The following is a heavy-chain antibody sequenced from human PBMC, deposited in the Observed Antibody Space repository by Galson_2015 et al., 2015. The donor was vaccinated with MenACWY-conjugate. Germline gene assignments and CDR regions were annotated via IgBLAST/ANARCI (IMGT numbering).Heavy chain of an antibody. CDR2: MYPGDSDT. J-gene: IGHJ4*02. CDR3: ARQGFGSSSLDY. Sequence: QSGAEVKKPGESLKISCKGSGYTFTSNWIGWVRQMPGKGLEWMGIMYPGDSDTRYTPSFQGHVTISADKSINTAYLQWGSLEASDTAMYYCARQGFGSSSLDYWGQGTLVTVSS. V-gene: IGHV5-51*01. CDR1: GYTFTSNW. D-gene: IGHD6-6*01.